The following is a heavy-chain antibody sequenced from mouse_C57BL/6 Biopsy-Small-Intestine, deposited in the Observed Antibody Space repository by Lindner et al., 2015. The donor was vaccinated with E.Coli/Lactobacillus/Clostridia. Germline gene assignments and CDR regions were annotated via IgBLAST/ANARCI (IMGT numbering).Heavy chain of an antibody. D-gene: IGHD4-1*01. V-gene: IGHV1-84*01. Sequence: VQLQESGTEPVKPGASVKISCKASGYTFTDYYLNWVKQRPGQGLEWIGWIYPGSGKTKSNEKFKDKVTLTVDISSSTAYMQLSSLTSEDSAVYFCARGAWAFDCWGQGTTLVVSS. CDR2: IYPGSGKT. CDR3: ARGAWAFDC. CDR1: GYTFTDYY. J-gene: IGHJ2*01.